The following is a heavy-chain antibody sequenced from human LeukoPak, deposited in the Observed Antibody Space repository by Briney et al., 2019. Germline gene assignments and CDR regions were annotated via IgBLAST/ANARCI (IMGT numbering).Heavy chain of an antibody. Sequence: GGSLRLSCAASGFTFSRNAIHWVRQGPGKGLEWVSYIAHHGSNKYYADSVKGRFTISRDNSKRTLYLQMNSLRADDTAVYYCAKDGSWSCTDWGQGALVTVSS. J-gene: IGHJ4*02. CDR3: AKDGSWSCTD. V-gene: IGHV3-30*02. D-gene: IGHD2-8*02. CDR2: IAHHGSNK. CDR1: GFTFSRNA.